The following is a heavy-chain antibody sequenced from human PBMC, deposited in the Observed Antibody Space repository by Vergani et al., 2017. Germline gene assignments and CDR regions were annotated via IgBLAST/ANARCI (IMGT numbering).Heavy chain of an antibody. V-gene: IGHV1-69*15. J-gene: IGHJ4*02. CDR2: VIPKFGTS. CDR3: ARAGYCSGGNCFRDY. CDR1: GGIFTNYV. Sequence: QVQLVQSGAEVKKPGSSVKVSCKASGGIFTNYVITWVRQVPGQGFEWMGRVIPKFGTSHNAQEFQGRVTITADVSTNTAYMELTSLRYEDTAIDYCARAGYCSGGNCFRDYWGQGTLVTVSS. D-gene: IGHD2-15*01.